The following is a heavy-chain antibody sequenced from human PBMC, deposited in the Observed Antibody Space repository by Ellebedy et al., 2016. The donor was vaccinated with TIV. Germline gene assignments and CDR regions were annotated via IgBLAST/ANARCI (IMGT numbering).Heavy chain of an antibody. D-gene: IGHD5-18*01. CDR1: GGSISSSNW. Sequence: MPSETLSLTCAVSGGSISSSNWWSWVRPPPGKGLEWIGEIYHSGSTNYNPSLKSRVTISVDKSKNQFSLKLRSVTAADTAVYYCVREGENSAMALDYWGQGTLVTVSS. V-gene: IGHV4-4*02. J-gene: IGHJ4*02. CDR2: IYHSGST. CDR3: VREGENSAMALDY.